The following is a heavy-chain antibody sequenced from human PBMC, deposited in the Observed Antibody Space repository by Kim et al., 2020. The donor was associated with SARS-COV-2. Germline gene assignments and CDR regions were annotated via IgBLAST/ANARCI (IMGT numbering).Heavy chain of an antibody. CDR2: ISYDGSNK. Sequence: GGSLRLSCAASGFTFSSYAMHWVRQAPGKGLEWVAVISYDGSNKYYADSVKGRFTISRDNSKNTLYLQMNSLRAEDTAVYYCAREVSTGDSNDAFDIWGQGTMVTVSS. V-gene: IGHV3-30-3*01. D-gene: IGHD7-27*01. CDR1: GFTFSSYA. J-gene: IGHJ3*02. CDR3: AREVSTGDSNDAFDI.